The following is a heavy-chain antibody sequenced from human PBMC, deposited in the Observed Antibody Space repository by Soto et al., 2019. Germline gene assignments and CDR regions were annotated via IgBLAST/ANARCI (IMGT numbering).Heavy chain of an antibody. J-gene: IGHJ4*02. CDR2: ISGSGGST. CDR3: AKAPGEWFGELLYFDY. V-gene: IGHV3-23*01. Sequence: GGSLRLSCAASGFTFSSYAMSWVRQAPGKGLEWVSAISGSGGSTYYADSVKGRFTISRDNSKNTLYLQMNSLRAEDTAVYYCAKAPGEWFGELLYFDYWGQGTLVTVSS. CDR1: GFTFSSYA. D-gene: IGHD3-10*01.